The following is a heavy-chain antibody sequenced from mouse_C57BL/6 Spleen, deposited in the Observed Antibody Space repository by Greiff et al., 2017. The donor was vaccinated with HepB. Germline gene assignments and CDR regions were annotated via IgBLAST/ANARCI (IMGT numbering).Heavy chain of an antibody. V-gene: IGHV1-9*01. CDR3: ARHPIYYDYDAVYYCDY. J-gene: IGHJ2*01. CDR1: GYTFTGYW. Sequence: QVQLQQSGAELMKPGASVKLSCKATGYTFTGYWIEWVKQRPGHGLEWIGEILPGSGSTNYNEKFKGKATFTADTSSNTAYMQLSSLTTEDSAIYYCARHPIYYDYDAVYYCDYWGQGTTLTVSS. D-gene: IGHD2-4*01. CDR2: ILPGSGST.